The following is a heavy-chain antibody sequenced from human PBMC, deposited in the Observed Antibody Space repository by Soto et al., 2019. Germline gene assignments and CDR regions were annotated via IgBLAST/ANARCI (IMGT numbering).Heavy chain of an antibody. V-gene: IGHV3-30*18. D-gene: IGHD4-17*01. J-gene: IGHJ6*02. CDR2: ISYDGSNK. CDR3: AKILQLGDYAYYYYGMDV. Sequence: QVQLVESGGGVVQPGRSLRLSCAASGFTFSSYGMHWVRQAPGKGLEWVAVISYDGSNKYYADSVKGRFTISRDNSQNTLYLQMNSLRAEDTAVYYCAKILQLGDYAYYYYGMDVWGQGTTVTVSS. CDR1: GFTFSSYG.